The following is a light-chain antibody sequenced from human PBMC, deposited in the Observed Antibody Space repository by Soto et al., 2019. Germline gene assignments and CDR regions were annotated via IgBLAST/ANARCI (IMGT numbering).Light chain of an antibody. J-gene: IGLJ2*01. CDR1: SGDVGGYNY. CDR2: DVN. Sequence: QSVLTQPRSVSGSPGQSVTISCTGTSGDVGGYNYVSWFQQHPGKAPKLMIHDVNTRPSGVPDRFSGSKSGNTASLTSSGLQAEDEDEYYCCSHAGTYSLVFGGGTKLTVL. CDR3: CSHAGTYSLV. V-gene: IGLV2-11*01.